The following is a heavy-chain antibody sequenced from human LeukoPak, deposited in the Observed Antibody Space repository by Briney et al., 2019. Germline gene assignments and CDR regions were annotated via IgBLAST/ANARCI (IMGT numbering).Heavy chain of an antibody. CDR3: TTSSRRINNDSSGSLISWFDP. J-gene: IGHJ5*02. Sequence: PGGSLRLSCAASGFTFSRYWMSWVRQAPGKGLEWVGFIRSKAYGGTTEYAASVKGRFTISREDSKSIAYLQMNSLKTEDTAVYYCTTSSRRINNDSSGSLISWFDPWGQGTLVTVSS. CDR1: GFTFSRYW. V-gene: IGHV3-49*04. CDR2: IRSKAYGGTT. D-gene: IGHD3-22*01.